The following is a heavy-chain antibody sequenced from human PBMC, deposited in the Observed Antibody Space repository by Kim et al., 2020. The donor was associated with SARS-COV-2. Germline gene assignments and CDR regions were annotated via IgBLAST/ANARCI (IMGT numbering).Heavy chain of an antibody. D-gene: IGHD1-26*01. V-gene: IGHV3-30*04. Sequence: GGSLRLSCAASGFTFSIYPMLWVRQAPGNGLEWVAVISYDGSHHYYADSVKGRFTFSRDNSKNTLYLQMNSLRPEDTAVYYCARAGLMRPTYWFDPWGRGTLVTVSS. J-gene: IGHJ5*02. CDR3: ARAGLMRPTYWFDP. CDR1: GFTFSIYP. CDR2: ISYDGSHH.